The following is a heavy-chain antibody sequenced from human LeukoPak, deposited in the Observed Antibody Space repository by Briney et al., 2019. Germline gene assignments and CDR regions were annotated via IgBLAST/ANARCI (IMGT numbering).Heavy chain of an antibody. CDR1: GYTFTGYY. D-gene: IGHD6-13*01. Sequence: ASVTVSCRASGYTFTGYYMHWVRQAPGQGLEGRGWINPNSGGTNYAQKFQGWVTMTRDTSISTAYMELSRLRSDDTAVYYCARDANGIAAAGPWGGMDVWGQGTTVTVSS. CDR2: INPNSGGT. V-gene: IGHV1-2*04. CDR3: ARDANGIAAAGPWGGMDV. J-gene: IGHJ6*02.